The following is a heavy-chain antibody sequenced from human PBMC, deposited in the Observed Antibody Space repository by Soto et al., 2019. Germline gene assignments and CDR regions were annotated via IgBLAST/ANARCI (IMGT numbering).Heavy chain of an antibody. CDR2: INPSGGST. V-gene: IGHV1-46*01. J-gene: IGHJ6*02. D-gene: IGHD6-6*01. Sequence: ASVKVSCKASGYTFTSYYMHWVRQAPGQGLEWMGIINPSGGSTSYAQKFQGRVTMTRDTSTSTVYMELSSLRSEDTAVYYCAREIYSSSSRGDYYYGMDVWGQGTTVTVSS. CDR1: GYTFTSYY. CDR3: AREIYSSSSRGDYYYGMDV.